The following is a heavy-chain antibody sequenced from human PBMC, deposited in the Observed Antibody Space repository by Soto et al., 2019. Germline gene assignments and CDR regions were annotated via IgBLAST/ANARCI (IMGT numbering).Heavy chain of an antibody. D-gene: IGHD4-17*01. CDR2: ISGSGGST. CDR1: GFTFSSYA. J-gene: IGHJ5*02. V-gene: IGHV3-23*01. Sequence: EVQLLESGGGLVQPGGSLRLSCVASGFTFSSYAMTWVRQAPGKGLEWVSGISGSGGSTYYADSVKGRFTISRDNSKNTLYLQMNSLRAEDTAVYYCAKAVTTLTTGNWFDPRGQGTLVTVSS. CDR3: AKAVTTLTTGNWFDP.